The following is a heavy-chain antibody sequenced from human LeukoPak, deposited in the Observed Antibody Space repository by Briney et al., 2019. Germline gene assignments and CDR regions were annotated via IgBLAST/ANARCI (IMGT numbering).Heavy chain of an antibody. J-gene: IGHJ4*02. Sequence: GGSLRLSCAASGITLSDYWMSWVRQAPGKGLEWVANIRPDGSDKYYVDSVKGRFTISRDNAKSSLSLQMNSLRVEDTAVYYCVRSGSSSVIFDLWGQGTLVTVSS. CDR1: GITLSDYW. D-gene: IGHD6-6*01. CDR3: VRSGSSSVIFDL. CDR2: IRPDGSDK. V-gene: IGHV3-7*01.